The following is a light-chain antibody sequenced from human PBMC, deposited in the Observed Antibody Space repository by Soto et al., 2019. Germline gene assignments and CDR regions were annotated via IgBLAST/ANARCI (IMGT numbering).Light chain of an antibody. J-gene: IGLJ3*02. Sequence: QSVLTQSPSASASLGASVKLTCTLSSGHSSYAIAWHQQQPEKGPRYLMKLNSDGSHSKGDGIPDRFSGSSSGAERYLNISRLQSEDEADYYCQTWGTGSWVFGGGTKLTVL. CDR2: LNSDGSH. CDR3: QTWGTGSWV. CDR1: SGHSSYA. V-gene: IGLV4-69*01.